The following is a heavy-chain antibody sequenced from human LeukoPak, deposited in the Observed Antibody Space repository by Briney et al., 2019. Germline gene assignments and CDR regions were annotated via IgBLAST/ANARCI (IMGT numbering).Heavy chain of an antibody. CDR3: AREGVVTRSHYYYYYMDV. Sequence: SVKVSCKASGYTFTSYGISWVRQAPGQGLEWMGGIIPIFGTANYAQKFQGRVTITADRSTSTAYMELSSLRSEDTAVYYCAREGVVTRSHYYYYYMDVWGKGTTVTVSS. CDR1: GYTFTSYG. CDR2: IIPIFGTA. V-gene: IGHV1-69*06. D-gene: IGHD2-15*01. J-gene: IGHJ6*03.